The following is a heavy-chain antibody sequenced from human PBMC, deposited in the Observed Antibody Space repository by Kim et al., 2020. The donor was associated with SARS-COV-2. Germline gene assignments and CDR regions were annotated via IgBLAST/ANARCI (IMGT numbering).Heavy chain of an antibody. D-gene: IGHD6-6*01. CDR3: AKDPHTWLQYSSSSAHSYYYYGMDV. CDR1: GFTFSSYG. J-gene: IGHJ6*02. Sequence: GGSLRLSCAASGFTFSSYGMHWVRQAPGKGLEWVAVISYDGSNKYYADSVKGRFTISRDNSKNTLYLQMNSLRAEDTAVYYCAKDPHTWLQYSSSSAHSYYYYGMDVWGQGTTVTVSS. V-gene: IGHV3-30*18. CDR2: ISYDGSNK.